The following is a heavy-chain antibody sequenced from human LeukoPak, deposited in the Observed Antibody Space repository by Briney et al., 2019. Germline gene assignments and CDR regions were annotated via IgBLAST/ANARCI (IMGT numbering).Heavy chain of an antibody. V-gene: IGHV4-4*02. J-gene: IGHJ4*02. CDR3: ARALSSSWYYFDY. Sequence: SGTLSLTCAVSGGSISSSNWWSWVRQPPGKGLEWIGEIYHSGSTNYNPSLKSRVTISVDKSKNQFSLKLSSVTAADTAVHYCARALSSSWYYFDYWGQGTLVTVSS. D-gene: IGHD6-13*01. CDR2: IYHSGST. CDR1: GGSISSSNW.